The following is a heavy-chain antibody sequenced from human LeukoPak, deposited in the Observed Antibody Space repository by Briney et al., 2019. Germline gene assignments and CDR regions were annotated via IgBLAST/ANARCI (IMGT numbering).Heavy chain of an antibody. J-gene: IGHJ4*02. CDR1: GFTFSDYY. V-gene: IGHV3-11*06. Sequence: GGSLRLSCAASGFTFSDYYMSWIRQAPGEGLEWISYISSSSSYTNYADSVKGRFTISRDNDKNSLYLQMNSLRVEDTAVYYCAINGNYHDSSGYYYELDYWGQGTLVTVSS. CDR2: ISSSSSYT. D-gene: IGHD3-22*01. CDR3: AINGNYHDSSGYYYELDY.